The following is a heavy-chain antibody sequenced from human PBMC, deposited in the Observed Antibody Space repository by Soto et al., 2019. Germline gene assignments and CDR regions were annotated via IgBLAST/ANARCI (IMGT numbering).Heavy chain of an antibody. V-gene: IGHV1-8*01. CDR3: ARMKCCGTLQWFEP. CDR1: GSTFTNNH. J-gene: IGHJ5*02. Sequence: ASVEVSTKASGSTFTNNHVSWMREATGQGLEWMGWVNPGSGDTGYAQKNQGRVTITRDISIATAYIEQNSLTTEDTAINYCARMKCCGTLQWFEPWGQGTLVTVAS. D-gene: IGHD2-15*01. CDR2: VNPGSGDT.